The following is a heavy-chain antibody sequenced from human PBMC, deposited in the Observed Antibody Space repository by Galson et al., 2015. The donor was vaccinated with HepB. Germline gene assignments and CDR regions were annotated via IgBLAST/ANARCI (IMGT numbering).Heavy chain of an antibody. CDR1: GFTFSSYG. V-gene: IGHV3-30*18. J-gene: IGHJ6*02. Sequence: SLRLSCAASGFTFSSYGIHWVRQAPGKGLEWVAVISYDGSIEYYADSVKGRFSISRDQSRKTVFLQMNRLREEDTAVYYCAKERGRGHTNGDYYYGMDVWGQGTTVTVSS. CDR3: AKERGRGHTNGDYYYGMDV. CDR2: ISYDGSIE. D-gene: IGHD2-8*01.